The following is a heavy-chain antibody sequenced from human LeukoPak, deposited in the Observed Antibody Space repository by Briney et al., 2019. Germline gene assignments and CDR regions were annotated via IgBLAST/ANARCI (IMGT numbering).Heavy chain of an antibody. V-gene: IGHV4-61*02. CDR3: ARGVDGYNWGGHDAFDI. CDR2: IYTSGST. Sequence: SQTLSLTCTVSGVSISSGSYYWRWIRQPAGKGLEWIGRIYTSGSTNYNPSLKSRFTISVDTSKNQFSLKLSSVTAADTAVYYCARGVDGYNWGGHDAFDIWGQGTMVTVSS. J-gene: IGHJ3*02. CDR1: GVSISSGSYY. D-gene: IGHD5-24*01.